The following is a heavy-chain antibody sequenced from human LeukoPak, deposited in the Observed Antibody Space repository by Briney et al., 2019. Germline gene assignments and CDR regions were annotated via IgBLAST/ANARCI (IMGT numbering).Heavy chain of an antibody. V-gene: IGHV4-34*01. CDR1: GGSFSGYY. Sequence: PSETLSLTCAVYGGSFSGYYWSWIRQPPGKGLEWIGGINHSGSTNYNPSLKSRVTISVDTSKNQFSLKLSSVTAADTAVYYCARDGAYGSGSYYNDAWFDPWGQGTLVTVSS. J-gene: IGHJ5*02. CDR3: ARDGAYGSGSYYNDAWFDP. D-gene: IGHD3-10*01. CDR2: INHSGST.